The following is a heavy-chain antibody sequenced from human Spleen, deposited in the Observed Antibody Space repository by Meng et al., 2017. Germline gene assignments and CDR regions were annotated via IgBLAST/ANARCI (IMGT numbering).Heavy chain of an antibody. CDR2: ISDSGGNT. D-gene: IGHD3-10*01. Sequence: GESLKISCTASGFTFSNYAMTWVRQAPGKGLEWVSAISDSGGNTFYADSVKGRFTISRDNSKNTLYLQMNSLRAEDTAVYYCAKDSGSSDYWGQGTLVTVSS. V-gene: IGHV3-23*01. J-gene: IGHJ4*02. CDR1: GFTFSNYA. CDR3: AKDSGSSDY.